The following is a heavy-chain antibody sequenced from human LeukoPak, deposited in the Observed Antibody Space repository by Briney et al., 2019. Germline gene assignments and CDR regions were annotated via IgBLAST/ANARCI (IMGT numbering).Heavy chain of an antibody. CDR3: AREAPEDSGYDLPGGY. J-gene: IGHJ4*02. Sequence: SVKVSCKASGGTFSSYAISWVRQAPGQGLEWMGGIIPIFGTANYAQKFQGRVTITADESTSTAYMELSSLRSEDTAVYYCAREAPEDSGYDLPGGYWGQGTLVTVSS. D-gene: IGHD5-12*01. CDR2: IIPIFGTA. CDR1: GGTFSSYA. V-gene: IGHV1-69*01.